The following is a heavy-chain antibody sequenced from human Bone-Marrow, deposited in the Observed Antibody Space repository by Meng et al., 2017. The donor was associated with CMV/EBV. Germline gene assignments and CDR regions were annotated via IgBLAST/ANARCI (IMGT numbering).Heavy chain of an antibody. CDR3: ARDQLLYFDL. CDR2: INSDGYST. J-gene: IGHJ4*02. D-gene: IGHD2-2*01. V-gene: IGHV3-74*01. CDR1: GFTFSSYR. Sequence: GESLKISCAASGFTFSSYRLHWVRQAPGKGLVWVSRINSDGYSTDYADSVAGRFTISRDNLKNTLYLQMNSLRAEDTAVYYCARDQLLYFDLWGQGTTVTVSS.